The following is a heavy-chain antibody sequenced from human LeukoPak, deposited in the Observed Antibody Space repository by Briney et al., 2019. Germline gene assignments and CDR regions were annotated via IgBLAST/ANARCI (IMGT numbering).Heavy chain of an antibody. CDR2: ISSKAFGATP. D-gene: IGHD4-17*01. CDR3: TRNTVTVHFDY. V-gene: IGHV3-49*03. Sequence: GGSLLLSCPSVGFIFGDYAVSWFRQAAGKGLEWVGYISSKAFGATPQYAPSVRGRFTISRDDSKSIAHLQMNSLKTEDTAVYYCTRNTVTVHFDYWGQGTPVTVSS. CDR1: GFIFGDYA. J-gene: IGHJ4*02.